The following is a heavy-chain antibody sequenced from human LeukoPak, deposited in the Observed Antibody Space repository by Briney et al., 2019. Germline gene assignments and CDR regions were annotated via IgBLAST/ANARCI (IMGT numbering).Heavy chain of an antibody. CDR2: INSDGINT. CDR3: ARDRGDCSSTSCPFDY. CDR1: GFTFSNYW. V-gene: IGHV3-74*01. D-gene: IGHD2-2*01. J-gene: IGHJ4*02. Sequence: PGGSLRLSCAASGFTFSNYWMHWVRQAPGKGLVWVSRINSDGINTSYADSVKGRFTISRDNAKNTLNLQMNSLRAEDTAVYYCARDRGDCSSTSCPFDYWGQGTLVTVSS.